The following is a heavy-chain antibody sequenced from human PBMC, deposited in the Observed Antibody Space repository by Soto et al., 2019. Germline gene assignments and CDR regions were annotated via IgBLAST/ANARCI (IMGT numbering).Heavy chain of an antibody. V-gene: IGHV3-23*01. D-gene: IGHD6-19*01. CDR1: GFTFNSYT. J-gene: IGHJ4*02. Sequence: EVQLLESGGGLVQPGGSLRLSCAASGFTFNSYTMSWVRQAPGQGLEWVSTMSGDGTSTSYADSVKGRFTISRDSSKDTGDLQMNSLRAEDTAEYYCGKGDRNSGWLYYFDCWGQGTRVTVVS. CDR3: GKGDRNSGWLYYFDC. CDR2: MSGDGTST.